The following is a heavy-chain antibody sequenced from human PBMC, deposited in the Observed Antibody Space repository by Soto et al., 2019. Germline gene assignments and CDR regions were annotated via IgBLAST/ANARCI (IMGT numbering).Heavy chain of an antibody. V-gene: IGHV4-4*07. CDR1: GGSISSYY. CDR3: ARVGVGDIDY. CDR2: IYTSGST. J-gene: IGHJ4*02. D-gene: IGHD3-3*01. Sequence: TLSLTCTVSGGSISSYYWSWIRQPAGKGLGWIGRIYTSGSTNYNPSLKSRVTMSVDTSKNQFSLKLSSVTAADTAVYYCARVGVGDIDYWGKGTLVSVSS.